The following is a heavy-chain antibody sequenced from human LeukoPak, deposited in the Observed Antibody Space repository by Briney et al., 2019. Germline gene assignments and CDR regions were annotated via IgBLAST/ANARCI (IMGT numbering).Heavy chain of an antibody. CDR1: GYTLTQLS. J-gene: IGHJ3*02. CDR3: ATDPSRIGAFDI. Sequence: ASVKVSCKVSGYTLTQLSMHWVRQAPGKGLERMGGFDPEDGETIYAQKFQGRVTMTEDTSTDTAYMELSSLRSEDTAVYYCATDPSRIGAFDIWGQGTMVTVSS. V-gene: IGHV1-24*01. CDR2: FDPEDGET. D-gene: IGHD1-26*01.